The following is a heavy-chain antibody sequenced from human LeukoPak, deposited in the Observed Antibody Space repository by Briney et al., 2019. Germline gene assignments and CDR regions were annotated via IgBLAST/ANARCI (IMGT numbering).Heavy chain of an antibody. CDR1: GGSISTYY. D-gene: IGHD4-17*01. CDR2: IYYSGST. V-gene: IGHV4-59*08. Sequence: SETLSLTCTVSGGSISTYYWSWIRQPPGKGLEWIAYIYYSGSTSYNPSLKARVTISVDMSKNQFSLKLSSVTAADTAVYYCARHSRYGDFDYWGQGTLLTVSS. J-gene: IGHJ4*02. CDR3: ARHSRYGDFDY.